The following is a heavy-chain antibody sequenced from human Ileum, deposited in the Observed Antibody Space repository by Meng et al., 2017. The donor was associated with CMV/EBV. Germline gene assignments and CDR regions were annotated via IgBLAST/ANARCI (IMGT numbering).Heavy chain of an antibody. CDR2: IYAGGST. D-gene: IGHD3-10*01. CDR1: GFNVTTNY. V-gene: IGHV3-66*02. J-gene: IGHJ5*02. Sequence: GESLKISCPGSGFNVTTNYMSWVRQAPGKGPEWVSVIYAGGSTYLTGSVKGRFTVSRDNSRNTVYLHMTSLGPEDTAVYYCARQFTLLWFAGFGPWGQGTLVTVSS. CDR3: ARQFTLLWFAGFGP.